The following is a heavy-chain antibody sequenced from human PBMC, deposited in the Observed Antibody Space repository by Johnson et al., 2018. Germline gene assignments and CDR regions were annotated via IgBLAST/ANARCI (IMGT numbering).Heavy chain of an antibody. CDR2: IHSDGSNT. D-gene: IGHD6-6*01. J-gene: IGHJ3*02. CDR1: RFTFSYYW. Sequence: VQLQESGGGLVQPGGSLRLSCAASRFTFSYYWMHWVRQAPGKGLVWVSRIHSDGSNTNYADSVKGRFTISRDNAKNMLYLQMNSLRVEGTAVYYCTRGSLGAFEMWGQWTMVTVSS. CDR3: TRGSLGAFEM. V-gene: IGHV3-74*01.